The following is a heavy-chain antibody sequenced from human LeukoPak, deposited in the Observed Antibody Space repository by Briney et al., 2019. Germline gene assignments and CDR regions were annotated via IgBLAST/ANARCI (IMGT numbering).Heavy chain of an antibody. Sequence: PSETLSLTCTASGGSISSYQWSWIRQPPGKGLEWIGYIYYSGSTNYNPSLKSRVTISVDTSKNQFSLKLSSVTAADTAVYYCARRAYSDAFDIWGQGTMVTVSS. CDR2: IYYSGST. V-gene: IGHV4-59*08. J-gene: IGHJ3*02. D-gene: IGHD2-21*01. CDR1: GGSISSYQ. CDR3: ARRAYSDAFDI.